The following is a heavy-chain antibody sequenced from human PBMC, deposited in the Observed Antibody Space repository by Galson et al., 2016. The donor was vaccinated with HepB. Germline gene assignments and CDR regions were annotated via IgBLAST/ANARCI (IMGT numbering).Heavy chain of an antibody. V-gene: IGHV4-31*03. CDR1: GGSISSGGYY. D-gene: IGHD6-13*01. J-gene: IGHJ5*02. Sequence: TLSLTCSVSGGSISSGGYYWNWIRQHPGKALEYIGYIYSSGSTYYDPSLKSRVTISIDTSKNQFSLKLRSVSAADTAVYYCARGPVTLAAAGPARFDPWGLGTLVTVSS. CDR3: ARGPVTLAAAGPARFDP. CDR2: IYSSGST.